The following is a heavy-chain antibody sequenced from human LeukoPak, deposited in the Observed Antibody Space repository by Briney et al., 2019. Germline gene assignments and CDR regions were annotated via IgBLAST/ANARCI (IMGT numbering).Heavy chain of an antibody. V-gene: IGHV3-48*02. J-gene: IGHJ4*02. CDR3: ARDYGYSSSFDY. CDR2: ISGGSSNI. CDR1: GFTFSSSS. D-gene: IGHD6-13*01. Sequence: GGSLRLSCAAFGFTFSSSSMNWVRQAPGKGLEWVSYISGGSSNIHYADSVKRRFTISRDNAKNSLYLQMNSLRDGDTALYYCARDYGYSSSFDYWGQGTLVTVSS.